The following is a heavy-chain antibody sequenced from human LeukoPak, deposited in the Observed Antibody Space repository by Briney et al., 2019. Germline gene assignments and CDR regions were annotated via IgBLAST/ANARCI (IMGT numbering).Heavy chain of an antibody. J-gene: IGHJ3*02. CDR1: GGSISSGDYY. V-gene: IGHV4-30-4*01. D-gene: IGHD2-15*01. CDR3: ARGRIVVVVAATPYAFDI. Sequence: SETLSLTCTVSGGSISSGDYYWSWIRQPPGKGLEWIGYIYYSGSTYYNPSLKSRVTISVDTSKNQSSLKLSSVTAADTAVYYCARGRIVVVVAATPYAFDIWGQGTMVTVSS. CDR2: IYYSGST.